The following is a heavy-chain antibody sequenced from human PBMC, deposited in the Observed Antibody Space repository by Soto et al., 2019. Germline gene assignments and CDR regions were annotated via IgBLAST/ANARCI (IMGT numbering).Heavy chain of an antibody. J-gene: IGHJ6*01. Sequence: VESVKISCKVSGYSFTSYGIVSVLQMPGKGLESMGIIYPGDSDTRYSPSFQGQVTISADKSISTAYLQWSSLKASDTAMYYCARWRTQGPGAIPPYYYGMDVWGQGTPVTVSS. CDR2: IYPGDSDT. CDR1: GYSFTSYG. CDR3: ARWRTQGPGAIPPYYYGMDV. V-gene: IGHV5-51*01. D-gene: IGHD2-2*02.